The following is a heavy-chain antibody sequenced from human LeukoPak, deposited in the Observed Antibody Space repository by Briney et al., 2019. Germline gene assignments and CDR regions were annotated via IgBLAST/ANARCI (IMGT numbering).Heavy chain of an antibody. D-gene: IGHD3-3*01. CDR1: GFTVSSKY. CDR2: IYSGGST. V-gene: IGHV3-66*01. J-gene: IGHJ4*02. Sequence: PGGSLRLSCAASGFTVSSKYMSWVRQAPGRGLEWVSVIYSGGSTYYADSVKGRFTISRDNSKNTLYLQMNSLRAEDTAVYYCATLQYYDFWGGSHESFYFDYWGQGTLVTVSS. CDR3: ATLQYYDFWGGSHESFYFDY.